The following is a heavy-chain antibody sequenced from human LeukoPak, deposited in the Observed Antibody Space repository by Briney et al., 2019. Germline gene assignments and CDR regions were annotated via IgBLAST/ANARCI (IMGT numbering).Heavy chain of an antibody. CDR3: ARECLTTGLGY. J-gene: IGHJ4*02. CDR2: INPSSGST. Sequence: ASVKVSCKASGYTFISYYMYWVRQAPGQGLEWMGIINPSSGSTSYAQKFQGRVTMTSDMSTSTVYLELGSLRSEDTAVYYCARECLTTGLGYWGQGTLVTVSS. D-gene: IGHD2-8*02. V-gene: IGHV1-46*01. CDR1: GYTFISYY.